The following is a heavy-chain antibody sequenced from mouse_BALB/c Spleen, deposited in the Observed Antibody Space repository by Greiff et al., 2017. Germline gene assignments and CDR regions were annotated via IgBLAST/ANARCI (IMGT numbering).Heavy chain of an antibody. J-gene: IGHJ2*01. CDR3: ARGGYSHYFDY. V-gene: IGHV5-4*02. D-gene: IGHD2-3*01. Sequence: EVHLVESGGGLVKPGGSLKLSCAASGFTFSDYYMYWVRQTPEKRLEWVATISDGGSYTYYPDSVKGRFTISRDNAKNNLYLQMSSLKSEDTAMYYCARGGYSHYFDYWGQGTTLTVSS. CDR1: GFTFSDYY. CDR2: ISDGGSYT.